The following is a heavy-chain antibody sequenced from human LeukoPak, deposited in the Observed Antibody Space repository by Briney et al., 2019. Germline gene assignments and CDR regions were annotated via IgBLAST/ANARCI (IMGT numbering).Heavy chain of an antibody. CDR3: ARVGADNEPS. Sequence: PSDTLSLTCTVSSGSISSSSYYWGWTRQPPGKGLEWMGIMYYRGNTHNNPSLRSRVTLSADTSKNQFSLRLASVTAADTAVYYCARVGADNEPSWGQGTLVTVSS. V-gene: IGHV4-39*01. D-gene: IGHD1-1*01. CDR1: SGSISSSSYY. J-gene: IGHJ5*02. CDR2: MYYRGNT.